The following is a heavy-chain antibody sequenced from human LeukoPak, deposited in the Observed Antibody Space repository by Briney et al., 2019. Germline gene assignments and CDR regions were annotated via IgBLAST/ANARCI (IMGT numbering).Heavy chain of an antibody. CDR3: ARLTVLRYFDWDFDY. J-gene: IGHJ4*02. CDR2: IIPILGIA. Sequence: ASVTVSCKASGGTFSSYAISWVRQAPGQGLEWMGRIIPILGIANYAQKFQGRVTITADKSTSTAYMELSSLRSEDTAVYYCARLTVLRYFDWDFDYWGQGTLVTVSS. CDR1: GGTFSSYA. V-gene: IGHV1-69*04. D-gene: IGHD3-9*01.